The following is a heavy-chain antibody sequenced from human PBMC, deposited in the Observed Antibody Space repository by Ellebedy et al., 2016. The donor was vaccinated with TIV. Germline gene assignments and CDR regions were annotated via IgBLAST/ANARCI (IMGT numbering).Heavy chain of an antibody. J-gene: IGHJ6*02. CDR1: GFTFDDYA. CDR2: ISWNSGSI. V-gene: IGHV3-9*01. D-gene: IGHD3-22*01. Sequence: GGSLRLXXAASGFTFDDYAMHWVRQAPGKGLEWVSGISWNSGSIGYADSVKGRFTISRDNAKNSLYLQMNSLRAEDTALYYCAKEGFNDSSGSDYYGMDVWGQGTTVTVSS. CDR3: AKEGFNDSSGSDYYGMDV.